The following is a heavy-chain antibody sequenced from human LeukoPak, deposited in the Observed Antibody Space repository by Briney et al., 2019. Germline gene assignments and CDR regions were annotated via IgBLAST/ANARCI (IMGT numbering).Heavy chain of an antibody. CDR3: ARWIYGSGSKRYFDS. CDR1: GFTFGDYA. J-gene: IGHJ4*02. Sequence: GGSLRLSCTTSGFTFGDYAMSWVRQAPGKGLEWLSYITTSGSTIYYADSVKGRFTVSRDNAKNSLYLQMNSLRAEDTAVYYCARWIYGSGSKRYFDSWGQGTLVTVSS. V-gene: IGHV3-48*03. D-gene: IGHD3-10*01. CDR2: ITTSGSTI.